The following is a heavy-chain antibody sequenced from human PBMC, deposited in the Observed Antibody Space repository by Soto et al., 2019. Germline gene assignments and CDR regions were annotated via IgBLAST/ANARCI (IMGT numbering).Heavy chain of an antibody. V-gene: IGHV1-2*02. CDR3: ARVGYCSGGSCYRSRLGTHNWFDP. J-gene: IGHJ5*02. CDR1: GYTFTGYY. Sequence: ASVKVSCKASGYTFTGYYMHWVRQAPGQGLEWMGWINPNSGSTNYAQKFQGRVTTTRDTSISTAYTELSRLRSDDTAVYYCARVGYCSGGSCYRSRLGTHNWFDPWGQGTLVTVSS. CDR2: INPNSGST. D-gene: IGHD2-15*01.